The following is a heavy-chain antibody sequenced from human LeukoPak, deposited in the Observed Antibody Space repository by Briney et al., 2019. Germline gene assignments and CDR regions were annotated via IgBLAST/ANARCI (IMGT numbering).Heavy chain of an antibody. V-gene: IGHV4-59*01. J-gene: IGHJ5*02. Sequence: SETLSLTCTVSGGSISSYYWSWIRQPPGKGLEWIGYIYYSGSTNYNPSLKSRVTISVDTSKNQFSLKLSSVTAADTAVYYCGRDSDRLSSPGWFDPWGQGTLVTVSS. CDR3: GRDSDRLSSPGWFDP. CDR1: GGSISSYY. CDR2: IYYSGST. D-gene: IGHD3-10*01.